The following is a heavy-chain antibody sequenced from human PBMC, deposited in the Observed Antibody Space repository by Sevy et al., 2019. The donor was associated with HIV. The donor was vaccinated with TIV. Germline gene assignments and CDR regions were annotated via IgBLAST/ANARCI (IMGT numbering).Heavy chain of an antibody. CDR3: ARRGPALAGNWFDP. CDR1: GGSISGYY. Sequence: SETLSLTCTVSGGSISGYYWSWIRQSPGKGLEWIGYIYNVGDTRYNPSLKSRVTISMATFKNQFSLHLNSVTAADTAVYYCARRGPALAGNWFDPWGQGTLVTVSS. CDR2: IYNVGDT. V-gene: IGHV4-59*01. J-gene: IGHJ5*02. D-gene: IGHD3-16*01.